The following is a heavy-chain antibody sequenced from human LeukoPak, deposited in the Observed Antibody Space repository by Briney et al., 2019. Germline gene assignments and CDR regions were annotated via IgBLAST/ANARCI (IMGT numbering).Heavy chain of an antibody. J-gene: IGHJ5*02. Sequence: ASVKVSCKASGYTFTSYGISWVRQAPGQGLEWMGWISAYNGNTNYAQKLQGRVTMTTDTSTSTAYMELRSLRSDDTAVYYCERARELQLLWENWFDPWGQGTLVTVSS. D-gene: IGHD2-2*01. CDR3: ERARELQLLWENWFDP. V-gene: IGHV1-18*01. CDR1: GYTFTSYG. CDR2: ISAYNGNT.